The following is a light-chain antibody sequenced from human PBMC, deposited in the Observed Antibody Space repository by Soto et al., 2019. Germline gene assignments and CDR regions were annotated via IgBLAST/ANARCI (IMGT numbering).Light chain of an antibody. CDR1: SSDVGGYNY. CDR3: SSYTSSSTRV. V-gene: IGLV2-14*01. J-gene: IGLJ1*01. CDR2: DVS. Sequence: QSVLNQPASVSGSPGQSITISCTGTSSDVGGYNYVSWYQQHPGKAPKLMIYDVSNRPSGVSNRFSGSKSGNTASLTISGLQAEDEADYYCSSYTSSSTRVFGTGTRSPS.